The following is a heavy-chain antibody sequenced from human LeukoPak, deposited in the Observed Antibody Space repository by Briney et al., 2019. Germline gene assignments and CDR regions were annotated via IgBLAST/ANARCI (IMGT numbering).Heavy chain of an antibody. D-gene: IGHD3-22*01. CDR3: ARDRYYDSSGYPSD. Sequence: PGRSLRLSCAASGFTFSSYGMHWVREAPGKGLGWGAVIWYDGSNKYYADSGKGRFTISRDNSKNTLYLQVNSLSAEDTAVYYCARDRYYDSSGYPSDWGQGTLVTVSS. CDR1: GFTFSSYG. V-gene: IGHV3-33*01. J-gene: IGHJ4*02. CDR2: IWYDGSNK.